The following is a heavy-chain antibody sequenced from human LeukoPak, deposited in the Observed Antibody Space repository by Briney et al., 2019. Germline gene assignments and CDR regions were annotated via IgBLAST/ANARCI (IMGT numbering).Heavy chain of an antibody. Sequence: PGGSLRLSCAASGFTFSSFSMNWVRQAPGKRLEWISYISRTSDSINYADSVKGRFTISRDNAKNSLYLEMNSLRAEDTAVYYCARDLDWSFDYWGQGTLVTVSS. CDR3: ARDLDWSFDY. CDR2: ISRTSDSI. CDR1: GFTFSSFS. J-gene: IGHJ4*02. D-gene: IGHD3/OR15-3a*01. V-gene: IGHV3-48*04.